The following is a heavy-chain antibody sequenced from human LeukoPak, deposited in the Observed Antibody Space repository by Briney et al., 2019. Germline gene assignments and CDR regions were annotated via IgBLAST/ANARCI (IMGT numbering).Heavy chain of an antibody. CDR1: GYTFTDSS. D-gene: IGHD6-13*01. J-gene: IGHJ3*02. CDR3: ARPLSSSGGGAFDI. Sequence: GASVKVSCKASGYTFTDSSIHWVRQAPGQGLEWMGWINCDSGVTKYAEKFQGRVSMTRDMSTSTVYMELSSLRSEDTAVYYCARPLSSSGGGAFDIWGQGTMVTVSS. V-gene: IGHV1-2*02. CDR2: INCDSGVT.